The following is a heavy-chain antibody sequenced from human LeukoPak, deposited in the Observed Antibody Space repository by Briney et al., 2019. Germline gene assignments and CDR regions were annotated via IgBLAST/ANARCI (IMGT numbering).Heavy chain of an antibody. J-gene: IGHJ4*02. V-gene: IGHV3-72*01. Sequence: GGSLTLSYAASGFTFSDHYMDWVRQAPGKGLEWVGRITNKPNGYSTDYAASVKGRFTISRDDSENSVYLQMNSLKTDDTAMYYCARSTRGSLDYWGQGTLVTVSS. CDR2: ITNKPNGYST. D-gene: IGHD3-10*01. CDR1: GFTFSDHY. CDR3: ARSTRGSLDY.